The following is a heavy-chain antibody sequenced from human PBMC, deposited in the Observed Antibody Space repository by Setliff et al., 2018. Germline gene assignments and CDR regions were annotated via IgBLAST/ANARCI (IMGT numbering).Heavy chain of an antibody. CDR1: GGSISPYF. J-gene: IGHJ3*01. CDR2: IYHNGNT. Sequence: SETLSLTCTVSGGSISPYFWSWIRQPPGKGLEWIGYIYHNGNTNFNPSLKTRVTMSVDTSKNQFALNLRSVTAADTAVYYCASPRRDDLDTPFDAFDLWGRGTKVTVSS. CDR3: ASPRRDDLDTPFDAFDL. D-gene: IGHD1-1*01. V-gene: IGHV4-59*01.